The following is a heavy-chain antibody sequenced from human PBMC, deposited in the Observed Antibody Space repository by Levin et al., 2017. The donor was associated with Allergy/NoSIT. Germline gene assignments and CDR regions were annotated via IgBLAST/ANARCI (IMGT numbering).Heavy chain of an antibody. D-gene: IGHD2-15*01. CDR3: ARYCSGGSCYSNMDV. J-gene: IGHJ6*03. Sequence: SQTLSLTCAVYGGSFSGYYWSWIRQPPGKGLEWIGEINHSGSTNYNPSLKSRVTISVDTAKNQFSLKLSSVTAADTAVYYCARYCSGGSCYSNMDVWGKGTTVTVSS. CDR1: GGSFSGYY. V-gene: IGHV4-34*01. CDR2: INHSGST.